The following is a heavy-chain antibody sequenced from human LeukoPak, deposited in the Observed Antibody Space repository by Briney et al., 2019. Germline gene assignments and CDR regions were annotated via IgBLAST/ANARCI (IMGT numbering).Heavy chain of an antibody. J-gene: IGHJ4*02. D-gene: IGHD3-22*01. V-gene: IGHV3-11*06. CDR1: GFTFSDYY. CDR2: ISSSSSHT. CDR3: ARDGGRYYYDSSGYRFDY. Sequence: GGSLRLSCAASGFTFSDYYMSWIRQAPGKGLEWVSYISSSSSHTNYADSVKGRFTISRDNAKNSLYLQMNSLRAEDTAVYYCARDGGRYYYDSSGYRFDYWGQGTLVTVSS.